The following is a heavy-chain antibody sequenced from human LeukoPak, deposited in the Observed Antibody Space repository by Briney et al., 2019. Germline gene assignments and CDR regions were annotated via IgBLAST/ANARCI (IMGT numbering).Heavy chain of an antibody. CDR2: ISGSGGST. CDR1: GFTFSSYG. V-gene: IGHV3-23*01. J-gene: IGHJ4*02. CDR3: VRHRSASDY. Sequence: PGGPLRLSCAASGFTFSSYGMSWVRQAPGRGLEWVSAISGSGGSTYYADSVKGRFTISRDNAKNSLYLQMNSLRAEDTAVYYCVRHRSASDYWGQGALVTVSS. D-gene: IGHD3-10*01.